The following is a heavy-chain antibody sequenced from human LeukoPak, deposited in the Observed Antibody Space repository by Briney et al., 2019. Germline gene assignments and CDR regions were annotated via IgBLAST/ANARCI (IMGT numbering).Heavy chain of an antibody. V-gene: IGHV1-2*02. CDR2: INPNSGGT. Sequence: ASVKVSCKASGYTFSDYYLHWVRQAPGQGLEWMGWINPNSGGTNYAQKFQDRVTMTRDTSISTAYMELTSLSSDDTAVYYCARDRLVVYDTASYSKFDFWGQGTLVTVSS. CDR1: GYTFSDYY. CDR3: ARDRLVVYDTASYSKFDF. D-gene: IGHD3-22*01. J-gene: IGHJ4*02.